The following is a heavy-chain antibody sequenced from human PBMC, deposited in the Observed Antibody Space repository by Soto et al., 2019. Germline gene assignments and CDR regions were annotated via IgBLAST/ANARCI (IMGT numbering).Heavy chain of an antibody. CDR2: MYSSGST. J-gene: IGHJ3*01. D-gene: IGHD3-3*01. CDR3: AKAPSGYYAFDL. V-gene: IGHV4-4*07. CDR1: GGSISNYY. Sequence: QVQLQESGPGLVKPSETLSLTCTVSGGSISNYYWSWIRQPAGEGLEWIGRMYSSGSTDYNPSLNGRVTMSVDTSKNRFSLRLSSVTAADTAAYYCAKAPSGYYAFDLWGQGTMVTVSS.